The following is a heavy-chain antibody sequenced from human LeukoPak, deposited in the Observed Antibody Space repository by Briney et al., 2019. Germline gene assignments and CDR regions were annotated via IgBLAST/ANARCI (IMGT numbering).Heavy chain of an antibody. J-gene: IGHJ5*02. CDR1: GDSISTYY. Sequence: SEPLSLTCTVSGDSISTYYWSWIRQPPGMGQEWIGYIYNSGSTDYNPSLKSRVTISVDTSKNQFSLKLSSVTAADTAVYYCARAGIAAAGNRWFDPWGQGTLVTVSS. CDR2: IYNSGST. D-gene: IGHD6-13*01. CDR3: ARAGIAAAGNRWFDP. V-gene: IGHV4-59*01.